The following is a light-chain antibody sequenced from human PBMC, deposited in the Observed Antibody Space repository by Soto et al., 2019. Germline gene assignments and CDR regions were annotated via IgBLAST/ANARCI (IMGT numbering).Light chain of an antibody. CDR3: QQYNDWPLT. Sequence: EKVMTQSPAALSVSPGERATLSCRASQSVNSNLAWYQRKPGQAPRRLLYGASTRATGIPARFSGSASGTEFTLNISSLQSEDSAVYYCQQYNDWPLTFGGGTKVEIK. CDR2: GAS. V-gene: IGKV3-15*01. J-gene: IGKJ4*01. CDR1: QSVNSN.